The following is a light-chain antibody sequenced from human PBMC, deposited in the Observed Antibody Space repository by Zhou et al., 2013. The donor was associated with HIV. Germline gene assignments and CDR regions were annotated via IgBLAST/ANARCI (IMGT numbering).Light chain of an antibody. CDR2: ATS. Sequence: DIQMTQSPSTLSASVGDRVTISCRASQSISSWLAWYQQKPGKAPKLLIYATSNLESGVPSRFRGSGSGTDFTLTVTSLQPEDFATYYCQQSYSAPWTFGQGTKV. CDR1: QSISSW. J-gene: IGKJ1*01. CDR3: QQSYSAPWT. V-gene: IGKV1-39*01.